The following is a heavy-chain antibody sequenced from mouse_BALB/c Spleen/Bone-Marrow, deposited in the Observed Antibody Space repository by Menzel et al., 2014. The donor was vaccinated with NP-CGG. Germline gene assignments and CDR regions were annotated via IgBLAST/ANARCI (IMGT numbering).Heavy chain of an antibody. CDR2: IDPETGGT. V-gene: IGHV1-15*01. Sequence: VQLQESGAELVGPGASVTLSCKASGYTFTDYEMHWVKRTPVHGLEWIGAIDPETGGTAYNQKFKGKATLTADKSSSTAYMELRSLTSEDSAVYYCRAYYRYDGYAMDYWGQGTTVTVSS. CDR1: GYTFTDYE. D-gene: IGHD2-14*01. J-gene: IGHJ4*01. CDR3: RAYYRYDGYAMDY.